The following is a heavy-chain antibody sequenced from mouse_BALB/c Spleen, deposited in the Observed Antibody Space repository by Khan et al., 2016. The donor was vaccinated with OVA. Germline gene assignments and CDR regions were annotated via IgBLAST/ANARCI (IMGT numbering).Heavy chain of an antibody. CDR2: ISYRGNT. V-gene: IGHV3-2*02. J-gene: IGHJ2*01. Sequence: EVQLQESGPGLEKPSQSLSLTCTVTGYSITSDYAWNWIRQFPGNKLEWMGFISYRGNTNYNPSLKSRISITRDTSKNQFFLQLNSVTTEDTARYYCARVYGGDFDYWGQGTTLTVSS. CDR3: ARVYGGDFDY. CDR1: GYSITSDYA. D-gene: IGHD1-1*01.